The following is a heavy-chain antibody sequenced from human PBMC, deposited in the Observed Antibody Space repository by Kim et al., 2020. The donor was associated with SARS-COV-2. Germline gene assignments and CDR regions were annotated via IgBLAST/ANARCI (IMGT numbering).Heavy chain of an antibody. J-gene: IGHJ6*02. CDR2: IGTAGDT. CDR3: ARGNYGSGMSYYYYGMDV. D-gene: IGHD3-10*01. CDR1: GFTFSSYD. Sequence: GGSLRLSCAASGFTFSSYDMHWVRQATGKGLEWVSAIGTAGDTYYPGSVKGRFTISRENAKNSLYLQMNSLRAGDTAVYYCARGNYGSGMSYYYYGMDVWGQGTTVTVSS. V-gene: IGHV3-13*01.